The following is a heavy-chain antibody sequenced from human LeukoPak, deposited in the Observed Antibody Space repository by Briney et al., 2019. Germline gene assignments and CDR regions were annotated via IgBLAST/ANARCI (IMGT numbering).Heavy chain of an antibody. CDR2: INPSGGST. CDR3: VSSGYDSSGYYLGDGSPRHPYYYYGMDV. Sequence: ASVKVSCKASGYTFTGYYMHWVRQAPGQGLEWMGIINPSGGSTSYAQKFQGRVTMTRDTSTSTVYMELSSLRSEDTAVYYCVSSGYDSSGYYLGDGSPRHPYYYYGMDVWGQGTTVTVSS. V-gene: IGHV1-46*01. D-gene: IGHD3-22*01. CDR1: GYTFTGYY. J-gene: IGHJ6*02.